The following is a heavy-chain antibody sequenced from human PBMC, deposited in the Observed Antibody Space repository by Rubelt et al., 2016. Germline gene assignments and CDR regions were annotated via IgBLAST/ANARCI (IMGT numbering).Heavy chain of an antibody. J-gene: IGHJ6*02. V-gene: IGHV3-7*01. D-gene: IGHD3-3*01. Sequence: EVQLLESGGGLVQPGGSLRLSCAASGFTFSSYWMSWVRQAPGKGLEWVANIKQDGSEKYYVDSVKGRFTISRDNVKNLLDLQMNSLGAEDTAVYYCARDGITIFGVVTPYYYYGMDVWGQGTTVTVSS. CDR1: GFTFSSYW. CDR3: ARDGITIFGVVTPYYYYGMDV. CDR2: IKQDGSEK.